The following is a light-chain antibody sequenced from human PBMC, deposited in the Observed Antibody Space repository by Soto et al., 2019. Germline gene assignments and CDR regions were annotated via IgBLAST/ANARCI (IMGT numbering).Light chain of an antibody. Sequence: EIVMTQSPATLSVSPGERATLSCRASQSVSTNLAWYQQKPGQAPRLLIYGASTRATGIPARFSGSGSGTEFTLTISSLHSEDYAVYYCQQYNNWPPLTFGGGTNVDIK. CDR2: GAS. J-gene: IGKJ4*01. CDR3: QQYNNWPPLT. V-gene: IGKV3-15*01. CDR1: QSVSTN.